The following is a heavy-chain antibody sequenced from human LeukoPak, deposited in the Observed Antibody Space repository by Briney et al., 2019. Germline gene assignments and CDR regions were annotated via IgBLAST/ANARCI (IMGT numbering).Heavy chain of an antibody. CDR1: GFTFSSYS. Sequence: GGSLRLSCAASGFTFSSYSMNCPRQAPGKGLEWVSSISSSSSYIYYADSVKSRFTISRDNAKNSLYLQMNSLKAEDTAVYYCARERDTAMVPFDYWGQGTLVTVSS. CDR2: ISSSSSYI. CDR3: ARERDTAMVPFDY. D-gene: IGHD5-18*01. J-gene: IGHJ4*02. V-gene: IGHV3-21*01.